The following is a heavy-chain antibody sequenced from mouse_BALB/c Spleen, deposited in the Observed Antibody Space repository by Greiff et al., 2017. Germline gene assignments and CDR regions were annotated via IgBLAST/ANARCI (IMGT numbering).Heavy chain of an antibody. V-gene: IGHV1S81*02. CDR3: SYGNLFAY. CDR1: GYTFTSYW. J-gene: IGHJ3*01. CDR2: INPSNGRT. D-gene: IGHD2-10*02. Sequence: QVQLKQPGAELVKPGASVKLSCKASGYTFTSYWMHWVKQRPGQGLEWIGEINPSNGRTNYNEKFKSKATLTVDKSSSTAYMQLSSLTSEDSAVYYCSYGNLFAYWGQGTLVTVSA.